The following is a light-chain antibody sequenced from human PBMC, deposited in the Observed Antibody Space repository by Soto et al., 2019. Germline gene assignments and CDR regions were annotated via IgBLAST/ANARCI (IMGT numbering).Light chain of an antibody. Sequence: EIVLTQSPGTLSLSPGERATLSCMASQSARSNFLAWYQQKPGQAPRLLIYGASNRATGIPDRFSGSGSGTDFTLTITRLEPEDFAMYYCQRYDSLRTFGQGTKVDIK. J-gene: IGKJ1*01. CDR1: QSARSNF. CDR3: QRYDSLRT. CDR2: GAS. V-gene: IGKV3-20*01.